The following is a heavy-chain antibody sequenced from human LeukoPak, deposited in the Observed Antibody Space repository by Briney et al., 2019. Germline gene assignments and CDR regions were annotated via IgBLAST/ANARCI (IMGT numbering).Heavy chain of an antibody. V-gene: IGHV1-8*03. CDR1: GYTFTSYD. CDR2: MNTNSGNT. D-gene: IGHD6-6*01. J-gene: IGHJ4*02. Sequence: GASVKVSCKASGYTFTSYDINWVRQATGQGLEWMGWMNTNSGNTGYAQKFQGRVTITRNTSISTAYMELSSLRSEDTAVYYCAREHSSSSLDYWGQGTLVTVSS. CDR3: AREHSSSSLDY.